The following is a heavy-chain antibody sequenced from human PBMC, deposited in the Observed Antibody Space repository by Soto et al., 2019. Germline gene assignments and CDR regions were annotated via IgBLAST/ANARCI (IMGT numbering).Heavy chain of an antibody. CDR1: GYTFTSYA. Sequence: ASVKVSCKASGYTFTSYAMHWVRQAPGQRLEWMGWINAGNGNTKYSQKFQGRVTITRDTSASTAYMELSSLRSEDTAVYYCARARVYDYGDFYFDYWGQGTLVTVSS. D-gene: IGHD4-17*01. J-gene: IGHJ4*02. CDR2: INAGNGNT. V-gene: IGHV1-3*01. CDR3: ARARVYDYGDFYFDY.